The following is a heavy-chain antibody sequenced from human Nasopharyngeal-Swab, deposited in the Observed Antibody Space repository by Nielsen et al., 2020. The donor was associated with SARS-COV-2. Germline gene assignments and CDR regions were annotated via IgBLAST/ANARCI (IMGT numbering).Heavy chain of an antibody. J-gene: IGHJ4*02. CDR2: ISRSGAYI. CDR1: GFTFSAYA. Sequence: GESLKISCAASGFTFSAYAMYWVRQPPAKGLEWVSSISRSGAYIFYADSVKGRFTISRDNTKNSLYLEMNSLRADDTAVYYCARGADAEAYCGGDCFSEYFFDSWGQGTLVTVSS. V-gene: IGHV3-21*01. D-gene: IGHD2-21*02. CDR3: ARGADAEAYCGGDCFSEYFFDS.